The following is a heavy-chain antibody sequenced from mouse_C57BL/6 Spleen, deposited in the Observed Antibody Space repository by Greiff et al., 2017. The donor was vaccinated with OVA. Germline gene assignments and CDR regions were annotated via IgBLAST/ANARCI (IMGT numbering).Heavy chain of an antibody. Sequence: QVHLQQPGAELVKPGASVQLSCKAPGYTFTSYWLQWVKQRPGQGLEWIGEIDPSDSYSIYTQKFKGKATLTLDTSSITAYMQLSSLTSEDSAVYYCARARDYDGFAYWGQGILVTVSA. CDR1: GYTFTSYW. J-gene: IGHJ3*01. CDR3: ARARDYDGFAY. D-gene: IGHD2-4*01. CDR2: IDPSDSYS. V-gene: IGHV1-50*01.